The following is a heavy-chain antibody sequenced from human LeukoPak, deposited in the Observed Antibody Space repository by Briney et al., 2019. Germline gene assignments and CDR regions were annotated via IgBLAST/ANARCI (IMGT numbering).Heavy chain of an antibody. Sequence: GASVKVSCKVSGYTLTELSMHWVRQAPGKGLEWMGGFDPEDGETIYAQKFQGRVTMIEDTSTDTAYMELSSLRSEDTAAYYCATGSGATDYWGQGTLVTVSS. J-gene: IGHJ4*02. CDR1: GYTLTELS. D-gene: IGHD5-12*01. CDR2: FDPEDGET. CDR3: ATGSGATDY. V-gene: IGHV1-24*01.